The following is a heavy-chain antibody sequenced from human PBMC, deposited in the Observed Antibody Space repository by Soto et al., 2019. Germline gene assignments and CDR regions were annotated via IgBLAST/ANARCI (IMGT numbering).Heavy chain of an antibody. CDR3: ATANNTSPFDY. D-gene: IGHD1-26*01. J-gene: IGHJ4*02. CDR1: GFTFADSA. CDR2: IIVDSCNT. Sequence: GASVKVSCKASGFTFADSAVQWVRQARGQSLEWIGRIIVDSCNTKSAEKFTERVRMSWDMSTSTAFRELRSLRSDDTAVYYCATANNTSPFDYWGLGTLVTVSS. V-gene: IGHV1-58*01.